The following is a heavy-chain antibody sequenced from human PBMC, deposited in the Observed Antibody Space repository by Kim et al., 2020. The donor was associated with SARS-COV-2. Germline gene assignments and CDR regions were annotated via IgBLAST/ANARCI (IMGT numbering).Heavy chain of an antibody. CDR3: ASVLDSVILSYWYFSL. CDR2: IFHSGRT. D-gene: IGHD5-18*01. J-gene: IGHJ2*01. Sequence: ETLSLTCTVSGGSIRGYYWSWMRQPPGKGLEWIGYIFHSGRTNYNPSLKSRVTISLDTSKSQYSLRLSSMTAADTAVYYCASVLDSVILSYWYFSLWGRGTLVTVSS. CDR1: GGSIRGYY. V-gene: IGHV4-59*01.